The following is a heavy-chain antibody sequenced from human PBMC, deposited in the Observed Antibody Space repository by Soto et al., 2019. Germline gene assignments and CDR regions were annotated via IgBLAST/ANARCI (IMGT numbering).Heavy chain of an antibody. D-gene: IGHD3-10*01. Sequence: QVQLVESGGGVVQPGRSLRLSCAASGFTFSSYAMHWVRQAPGKGLEWVAVISYDGSNKYYADSVKGRFTISRDNSKNTLYLQMNSLRAEDTAVYYCARDHDRVWFGEIYYYYYGMDVWGQGTTVTVSS. CDR2: ISYDGSNK. CDR1: GFTFSSYA. V-gene: IGHV3-30-3*01. J-gene: IGHJ6*02. CDR3: ARDHDRVWFGEIYYYYYGMDV.